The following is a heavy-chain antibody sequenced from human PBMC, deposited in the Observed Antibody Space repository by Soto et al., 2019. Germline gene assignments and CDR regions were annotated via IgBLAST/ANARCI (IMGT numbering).Heavy chain of an antibody. CDR1: GGTFSNYA. CDR3: ASWLKEAGIGGNYGYAMDV. J-gene: IGHJ6*02. D-gene: IGHD6-19*01. CDR2: IMPIFGRP. V-gene: IGHV1-69*12. Sequence: QVQLVQSGAEVKKPGSSVKVSCKASGGTFSNYAFSWVRQAPGQGLEWLGGIMPIFGRPDYAQKFRDRVTISAYXAXXXAXXALTSRRYEGTAVYYCASWLKEAGIGGNYGYAMDVWGQGTTVTVSS.